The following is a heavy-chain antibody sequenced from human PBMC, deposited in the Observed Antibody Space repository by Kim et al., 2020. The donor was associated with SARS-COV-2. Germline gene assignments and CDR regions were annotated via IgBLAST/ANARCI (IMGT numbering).Heavy chain of an antibody. Sequence: GGSLRLSCAASGFTFSDYYMSWIRQAPGKGLEWVSYISSSGSTIYYADSVKGRFTISRDNAKNSLYLQMNSLRAEDTAVYYCARAEYYYDSSGYSFDYWGQGTLVTVSS. CDR2: ISSSGSTI. CDR1: GFTFSDYY. J-gene: IGHJ4*02. CDR3: ARAEYYYDSSGYSFDY. D-gene: IGHD3-22*01. V-gene: IGHV3-11*01.